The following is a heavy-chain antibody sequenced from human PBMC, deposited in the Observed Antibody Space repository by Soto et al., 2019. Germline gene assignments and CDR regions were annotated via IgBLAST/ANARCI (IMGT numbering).Heavy chain of an antibody. D-gene: IGHD3-9*01. Sequence: GSLRLSCAASGFTVSSNYMSWFRQSPGKGLEWVSVIYSGGSTYYADSVKGRFTISRDNSKNTLYLQMNSLRAEDTAVYYCARGPYYDILTGFPYGMDVWGQGTTVTVSS. CDR3: ARGPYYDILTGFPYGMDV. CDR2: IYSGGST. V-gene: IGHV3-53*01. CDR1: GFTVSSNY. J-gene: IGHJ6*02.